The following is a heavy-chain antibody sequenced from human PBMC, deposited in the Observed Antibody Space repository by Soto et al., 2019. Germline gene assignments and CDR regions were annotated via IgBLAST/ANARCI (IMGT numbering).Heavy chain of an antibody. CDR1: LYTFTAYA. J-gene: IGHJ4*02. CDR3: ARSAIRPSGGLIGPFDF. Sequence: QVQLVQSGAEEKKPGASVKVSCETSLYTFTAYAIHWVRQAPGQTLEWMGWINAANGNTRSAKKCKTRLTLTRDTSASTAYMDLSSLRFEDTAVYYCARSAIRPSGGLIGPFDFCVQGNLVAVSS. CDR2: INAANGNT. D-gene: IGHD3-16*02. V-gene: IGHV1-3*05.